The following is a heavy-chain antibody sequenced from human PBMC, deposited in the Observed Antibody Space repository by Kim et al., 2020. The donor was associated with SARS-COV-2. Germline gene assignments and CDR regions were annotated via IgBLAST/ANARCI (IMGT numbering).Heavy chain of an antibody. D-gene: IGHD6-13*01. CDR2: INAGNGNT. CDR1: GYTFTSYA. J-gene: IGHJ6*02. Sequence: ASVKVSCKASGYTFTSYAMHWVRQAPGQRLEWMGWINAGNGNTKYSQKFQGRVTITRDTSASTAYMELSSLRSDDTAVYYCARVQYSSSPGPISYYYGMDVWGQGTTVTGSS. V-gene: IGHV1-3*01. CDR3: ARVQYSSSPGPISYYYGMDV.